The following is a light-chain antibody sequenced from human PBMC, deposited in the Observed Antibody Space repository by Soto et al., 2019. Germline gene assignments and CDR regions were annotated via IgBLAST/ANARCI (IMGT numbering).Light chain of an antibody. J-gene: IGLJ1*01. V-gene: IGLV2-14*01. Sequence: SALNQPASVSGSPGQSITISCTGTSSDVGRYNTVSWYQHHPGKAPKLIIYEVTHRPAGISDRFSASKSGNTASLTISGLQAEDEADYYCNSLRVNHLYVFGSGTKVTVL. CDR3: NSLRVNHLYV. CDR1: SSDVGRYNT. CDR2: EVT.